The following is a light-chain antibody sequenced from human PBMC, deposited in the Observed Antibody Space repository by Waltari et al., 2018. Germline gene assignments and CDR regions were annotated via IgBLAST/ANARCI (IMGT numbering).Light chain of an antibody. CDR2: KVT. CDR3: MQGTHWPPYT. J-gene: IGKJ2*01. CDR1: QSLVYRDGDPY. Sequence: DVVMTQSPLSLPVTPGQPASISCRSSQSLVYRDGDPYLNWFHKRPGQSPRRLIYKVTNRDSGVPDRFNGSGSGTDVTLKISRVEAEDVGVYYCMQGTHWPPYTFGQGTKLEIK. V-gene: IGKV2-30*01.